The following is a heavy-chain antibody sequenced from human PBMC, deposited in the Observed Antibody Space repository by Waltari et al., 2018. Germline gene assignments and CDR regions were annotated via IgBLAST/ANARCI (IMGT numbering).Heavy chain of an antibody. CDR2: IYSGGST. V-gene: IGHV3-23*03. J-gene: IGHJ4*02. D-gene: IGHD3-16*01. CDR1: GFTFSSYA. CDR3: AKGQGGRRWYFDY. Sequence: EVQLLESGGGLVQPGGSLRLSCAASGFTFSSYAMSWVRQAPGKGLEWVSVIYSGGSTYYADSVKGLFTIARDNSKSTVILQLSSLRVEDTAIYYCAKGQGGRRWYFDYWGQGSQVTVSS.